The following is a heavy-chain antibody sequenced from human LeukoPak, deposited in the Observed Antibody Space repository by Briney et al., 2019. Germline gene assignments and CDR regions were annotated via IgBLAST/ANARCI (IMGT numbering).Heavy chain of an antibody. D-gene: IGHD6-19*01. Sequence: SETLSLTCAVYGGSFSGYYWSWIRQPPGKGLEWIGEINHSGSTNYNPSLKSRVTISVDTSKNQFSLKLSSVTAADTAVYYCARDSRSGWGNWFDPWGQGTLATVSS. CDR3: ARDSRSGWGNWFDP. V-gene: IGHV4-34*01. CDR1: GGSFSGYY. J-gene: IGHJ5*02. CDR2: INHSGST.